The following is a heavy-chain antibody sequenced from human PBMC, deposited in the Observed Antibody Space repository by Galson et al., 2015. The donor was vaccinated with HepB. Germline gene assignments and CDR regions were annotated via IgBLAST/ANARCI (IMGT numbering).Heavy chain of an antibody. CDR1: GFLFSGHS. D-gene: IGHD2-2*01. CDR2: ISSDGRNK. V-gene: IGHV3-74*01. CDR3: ARENSTTGGFDY. J-gene: IGHJ4*02. Sequence: SLRLSCAASGFLFSGHSMHWVRLVPGKGLVWVSRISSDGRNKYYADSVKGRFTISRDNSKSTLYLQMSSLRAEDTAVYYCARENSTTGGFDYWGQGTLVTVSS.